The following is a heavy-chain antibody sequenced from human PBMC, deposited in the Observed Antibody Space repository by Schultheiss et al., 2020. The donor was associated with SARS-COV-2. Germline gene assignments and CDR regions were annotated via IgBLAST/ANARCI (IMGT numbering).Heavy chain of an antibody. Sequence: SETLSLTCTVSGGSISSYYWSWIRQPPGKGLEWIGYIYYSGSTNYNPSLKSRVTISVDTSKNQFSLKLSSVTAADTAVYYCARDGWPRYYFDYWGQGTLVTVSS. CDR3: ARDGWPRYYFDY. V-gene: IGHV4-59*12. D-gene: IGHD2-15*01. CDR2: IYYSGST. CDR1: GGSISSYY. J-gene: IGHJ4*02.